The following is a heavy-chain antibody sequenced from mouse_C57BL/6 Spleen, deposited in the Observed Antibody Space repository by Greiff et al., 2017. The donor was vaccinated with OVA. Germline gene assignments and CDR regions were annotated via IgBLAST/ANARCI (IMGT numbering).Heavy chain of an antibody. CDR1: GFTFSDYG. Sequence: VQLKESGGGLVKPGGSLKLSCAASGFTFSDYGMHWVRQAPEKGLEWVAYISSGSSTIYYADTVKGRFTISRDNAKNTLFLQMTSLRSEDTAMYYCATYYSNYGGAMDYWGQGTSVTVSS. J-gene: IGHJ4*01. D-gene: IGHD2-5*01. CDR2: ISSGSSTI. CDR3: ATYYSNYGGAMDY. V-gene: IGHV5-17*01.